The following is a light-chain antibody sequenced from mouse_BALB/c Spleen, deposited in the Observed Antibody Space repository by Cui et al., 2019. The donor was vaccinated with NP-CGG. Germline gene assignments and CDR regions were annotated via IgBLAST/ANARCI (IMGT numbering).Light chain of an antibody. Sequence: QAVVTQESAPTTSPGETVTLTCHSSTGAVTTSNYANWVQGKPDHLFTGLIGGTNNRAPGVPARFSGSLIGDKAALTITGAQTEDEATYFCALWYSNHWVFGGGTKLTVL. CDR2: GTN. CDR3: ALWYSNHWV. CDR1: TGAVTTSNY. J-gene: IGLJ1*01. V-gene: IGLV1*01.